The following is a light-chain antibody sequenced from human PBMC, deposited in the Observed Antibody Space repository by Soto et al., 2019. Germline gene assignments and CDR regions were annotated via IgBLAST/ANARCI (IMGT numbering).Light chain of an antibody. CDR1: QSVSSN. Sequence: EMVMTQSPATLSVSPGERATLSCRASQSVSSNLDWYQQKPGQAPRLLIYGASTRATGIPARFSGSGSGTEFTLTISSLQSEDFAVYYCQQYNNWPLTFGGGTKVEIK. CDR2: GAS. V-gene: IGKV3-15*01. CDR3: QQYNNWPLT. J-gene: IGKJ4*01.